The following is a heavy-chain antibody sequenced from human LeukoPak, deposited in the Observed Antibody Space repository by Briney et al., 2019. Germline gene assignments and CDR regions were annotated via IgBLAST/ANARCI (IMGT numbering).Heavy chain of an antibody. CDR3: ARGPVTRFEI. CDR1: GFTVSGDY. CDR2: IFGAATT. J-gene: IGHJ3*02. V-gene: IGHV3-53*01. Sequence: PGGSLRLSCAASGFTVSGDYMSWVRQAPGKGLEWVSVIFGAATTYYADSVKGRFTISRDNSNNTLYLQMNSLRAEDTAVYYCARGPVTRFEIWGQGTMVTVSS. D-gene: IGHD4-17*01.